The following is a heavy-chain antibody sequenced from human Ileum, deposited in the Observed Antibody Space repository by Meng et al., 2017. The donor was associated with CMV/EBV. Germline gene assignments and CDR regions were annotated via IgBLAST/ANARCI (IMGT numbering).Heavy chain of an antibody. D-gene: IGHD5-12*01. CDR1: GFIFSSYG. V-gene: IGHV3-33*03. J-gene: IGHJ6*02. CDR3: VKDSAKFYEGIYTGMDV. Sequence: GESLKISCAASGFIFSSYGMHWVRQAPGKGLEWVAVIWYNGNNKDYADSVKGRFTVSRDNSKNTVYLQMDSLRDEDTGVYYCVKDSAKFYEGIYTGMDVWGQGTKVTVSS. CDR2: IWYNGNNK.